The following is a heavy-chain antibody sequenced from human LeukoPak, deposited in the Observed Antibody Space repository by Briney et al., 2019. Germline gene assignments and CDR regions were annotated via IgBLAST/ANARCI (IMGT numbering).Heavy chain of an antibody. CDR3: ARDLMLSITMVRGPYYYYGMDV. CDR1: GFTFRTYA. CDR2: ISYDGSNK. V-gene: IGHV3-30-3*01. J-gene: IGHJ6*02. Sequence: AGGSLRLSCAASGFTFRTYAMPWVRQAPGKGLEWVTVISYDGSNKYYADSVKGRFTISRDNSKNTLYLQMNSLRAEDTAVYYCARDLMLSITMVRGPYYYYGMDVWGQGTTVTVSS. D-gene: IGHD3-10*01.